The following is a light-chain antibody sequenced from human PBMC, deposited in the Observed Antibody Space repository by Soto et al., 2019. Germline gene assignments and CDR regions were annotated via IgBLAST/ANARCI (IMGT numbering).Light chain of an antibody. J-gene: IGLJ2*01. V-gene: IGLV2-14*01. CDR2: EIV. Sequence: QSVLTQPASVSGSLGQSITISCTGTSSDVGGYDYVSWYQCRPGKAPKLLLFEIVKRPSGGSSRFSGSKSGNTASLTISGLQVEDEADYYCRSYTNTPTLVIFGGGTKLTVL. CDR3: RSYTNTPTLVI. CDR1: SSDVGGYDY.